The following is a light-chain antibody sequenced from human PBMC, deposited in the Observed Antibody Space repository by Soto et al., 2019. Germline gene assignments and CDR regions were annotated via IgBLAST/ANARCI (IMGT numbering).Light chain of an antibody. Sequence: DIQITQSPSTLSVSVGDRVTITCRASQTISSWLAWYQQKPGKAPKLLIYKASTLKSGVPSRFSGSGSGTEFTLTISSXQPDDFATYYCQHYNSYSEAFGQGTKVDTK. CDR2: KAS. J-gene: IGKJ1*01. CDR3: QHYNSYSEA. CDR1: QTISSW. V-gene: IGKV1-5*03.